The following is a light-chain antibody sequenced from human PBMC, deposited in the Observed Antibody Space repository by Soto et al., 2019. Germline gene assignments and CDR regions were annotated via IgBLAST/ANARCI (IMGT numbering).Light chain of an antibody. CDR3: SSYTSSSAPYV. CDR1: SSDFGGYNY. V-gene: IGLV2-14*01. CDR2: DVS. J-gene: IGLJ1*01. Sequence: QSVLTQPASVSGSPGQSITISCTGTSSDFGGYNYVSWYQQHPGKAPKLMIYDVSNRPSGVSNRFSGSKSGNTASLTISGLHAEDEADYYCSSYTSSSAPYVFGTGTKVTVL.